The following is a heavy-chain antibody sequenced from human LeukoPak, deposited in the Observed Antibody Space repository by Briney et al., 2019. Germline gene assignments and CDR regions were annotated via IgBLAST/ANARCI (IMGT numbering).Heavy chain of an antibody. Sequence: GGSLRLSCAASGFPFSSYSMNWVRQAPGKGLEWVSSISSSSNYIYYADSVKGRFTISGDNAKNSLYLQMNSLRAEDTAVYYCATYSSSWYPDYFWGQGTLVTVSS. CDR3: ATYSSSWYPDYF. CDR1: GFPFSSYS. D-gene: IGHD6-13*01. J-gene: IGHJ4*02. V-gene: IGHV3-21*01. CDR2: ISSSSNYI.